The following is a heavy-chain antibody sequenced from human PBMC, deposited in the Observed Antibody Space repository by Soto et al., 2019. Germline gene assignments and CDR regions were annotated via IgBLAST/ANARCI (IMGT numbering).Heavy chain of an antibody. CDR3: AKAASVVTLYYFDY. CDR1: GFTFNNYG. V-gene: IGHV3-23*01. J-gene: IGHJ4*02. D-gene: IGHD2-2*01. Sequence: GGSLRLSCAASGFTFNNYGMSWVRQAPGKGLEWVSAITDSGGSTYYADSVKGRFTISRDNSRNTVYLQMNSLRAEDTAVYYCAKAASVVTLYYFDYWGQGTLVTVSS. CDR2: ITDSGGST.